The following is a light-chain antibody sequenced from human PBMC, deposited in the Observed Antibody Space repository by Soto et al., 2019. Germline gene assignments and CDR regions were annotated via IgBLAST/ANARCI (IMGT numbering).Light chain of an antibody. CDR3: QQYNRYCT. Sequence: DIQMTQSPSTLSASVGDRVTMTCRASQSVSNWLAWYQQKPGKAPKLLIYKASTLDRGVPSRFSGSGSGTEFTLTISSLQPDDFATYYCQQYNRYCTFGQGTRLEIK. CDR2: KAS. J-gene: IGKJ2*02. V-gene: IGKV1-5*03. CDR1: QSVSNW.